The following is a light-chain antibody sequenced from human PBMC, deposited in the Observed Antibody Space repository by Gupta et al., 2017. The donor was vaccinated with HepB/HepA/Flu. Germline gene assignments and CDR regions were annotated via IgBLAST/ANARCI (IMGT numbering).Light chain of an antibody. CDR2: DTS. Sequence: QAVVTQESSLTVSTGGTVTLTCGSSSGAITSGHYPFWFQQKPGQAPRTLIFDTSNKHSWTPARFSGSLLGAKAALTLSGAQTEDEDEYYCLLSDSGPRVFGGGTKLTVL. CDR3: LLSDSGPRV. CDR1: SGAITSGHY. V-gene: IGLV7-46*01. J-gene: IGLJ3*02.